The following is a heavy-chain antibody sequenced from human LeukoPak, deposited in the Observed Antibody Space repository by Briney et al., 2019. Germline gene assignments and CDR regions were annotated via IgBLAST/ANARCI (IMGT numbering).Heavy chain of an antibody. V-gene: IGHV4-34*01. CDR1: GGSFSGYY. D-gene: IGHD3-10*02. Sequence: PSETLSLTCAFYGGSFSGYYWSWIRQPPGKGLEWIGEIDHSGSTNYNPSLKSRITISIDTSKKQFSLKLSSVTAADTAVYYCERGPGLFPYYYYYMDVWGKGTTVTVSS. CDR3: ERGPGLFPYYYYYMDV. J-gene: IGHJ6*03. CDR2: IDHSGST.